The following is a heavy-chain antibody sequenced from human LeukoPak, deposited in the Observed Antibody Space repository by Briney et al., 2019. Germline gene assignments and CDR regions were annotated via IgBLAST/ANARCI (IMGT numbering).Heavy chain of an antibody. J-gene: IGHJ4*01. CDR3: ARDRYGDFEDY. V-gene: IGHV4-30-4*08. Sequence: SQTLSLTCNVSGASINTADYYWAWLRQPPGTGREWIGYISYSGTPYDNPSLNSRVTISLDTSKNQFSLKLNSVTAADTAMYYCARDRYGDFEDYWGHGTLVTVSS. CDR1: GASINTADYY. D-gene: IGHD4-17*01. CDR2: ISYSGTP.